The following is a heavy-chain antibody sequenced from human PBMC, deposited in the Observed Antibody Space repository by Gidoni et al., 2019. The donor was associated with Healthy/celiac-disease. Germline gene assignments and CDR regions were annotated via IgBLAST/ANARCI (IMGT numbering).Heavy chain of an antibody. CDR1: GGTFSSCA. CDR2: IIPIFGTA. V-gene: IGHV1-69*01. CDR3: ARDYGYSGYDLYYYYYMDV. J-gene: IGHJ6*03. Sequence: HVKKPGSSLQVSCKASGGTFSSCAISWVRQAPAQGLEWMGGIIPIFGTANYAQKFQGRVTITADEPTSTAYMELSSLRSEDTAVYYCARDYGYSGYDLYYYYYMDVWGKGTTVTVSS. D-gene: IGHD5-12*01.